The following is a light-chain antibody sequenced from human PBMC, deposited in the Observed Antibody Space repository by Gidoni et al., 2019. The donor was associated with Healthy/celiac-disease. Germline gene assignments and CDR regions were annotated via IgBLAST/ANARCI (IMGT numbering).Light chain of an antibody. V-gene: IGLV1-40*01. Sequence: QSVLTQPPSVSGAPGQRVTISCTGSSSNIGAGYDVHWYQHLPGTAPKLIIYANSNRPSGVPDRFSGSKSGTSASLAISGLQAEDEADYYCQSYDSSLSGHVVFGGGTQLTVL. CDR2: ANS. J-gene: IGLJ2*01. CDR1: SSNIGAGYD. CDR3: QSYDSSLSGHVV.